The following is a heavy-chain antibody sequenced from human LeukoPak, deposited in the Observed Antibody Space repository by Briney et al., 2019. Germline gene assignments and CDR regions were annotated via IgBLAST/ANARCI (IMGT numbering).Heavy chain of an antibody. CDR1: GGSISRSNW. D-gene: IGHD3-22*01. V-gene: IGHV4-4*02. J-gene: IGHJ4*02. CDR2: IYHSGST. CDR3: ARKDYDSSGQFDY. Sequence: PSETLSLTCAVSGGSISRSNWWSWVRQPPGKGLEWIGEIYHSGSTNYNPSLKSRVTISVDKSKNQFSLKLSSVTAADTAVYYCARKDYDSSGQFDYWGQGTLATVSS.